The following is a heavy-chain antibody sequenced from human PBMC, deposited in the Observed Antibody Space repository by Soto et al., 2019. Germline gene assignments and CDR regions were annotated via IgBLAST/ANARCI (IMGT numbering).Heavy chain of an antibody. D-gene: IGHD4-17*01. CDR2: ISGSGGST. V-gene: IGHV3-23*01. CDR1: GFTVSSYA. CDR3: AKENYGDYGVEWFDP. J-gene: IGHJ5*02. Sequence: GGSLRLSCAASGFTVSSYAMSWVRQAPGKGLEWVSAISGSGGSTYYADSVKGRFTISRDNSKNTLYLQMNSLRAEDTAVYYCAKENYGDYGVEWFDPWGQGTLVTVSS.